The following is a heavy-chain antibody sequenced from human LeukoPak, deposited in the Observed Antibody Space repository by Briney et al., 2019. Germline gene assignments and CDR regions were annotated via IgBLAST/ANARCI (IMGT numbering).Heavy chain of an antibody. D-gene: IGHD2-2*03. V-gene: IGHV4-59*01. J-gene: IGHJ4*02. CDR3: AKDRGILGIVVVPAAMVLASGY. Sequence: SETLSLTCTVSGGSISSYYWSWIRQPPGKGLEWIGYIYYSGSTNYSPSLKSRVTISVDTSKNQFSLKLGSVTAADTAVYYCAKDRGILGIVVVPAAMVLASGYWGQGTLVTVSS. CDR1: GGSISSYY. CDR2: IYYSGST.